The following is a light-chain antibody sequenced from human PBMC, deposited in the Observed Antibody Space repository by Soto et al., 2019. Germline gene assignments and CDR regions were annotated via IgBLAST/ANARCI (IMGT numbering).Light chain of an antibody. V-gene: IGKV1-27*01. CDR3: QKYNSGLIT. J-gene: IGKJ5*01. CDR2: GAY. CDR1: QGISNY. Sequence: DIQMTQSPSSLSASVGDRVTITCRASQGISNYLACYQQKPGKVPKLLIYGAYTLQSGVPSRFSGSGSGTDFTLTISSLQPEDVAIYYCQKYNSGLITFGQGTRLEIK.